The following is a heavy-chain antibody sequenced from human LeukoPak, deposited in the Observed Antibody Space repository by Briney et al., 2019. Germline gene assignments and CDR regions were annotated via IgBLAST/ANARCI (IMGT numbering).Heavy chain of an antibody. V-gene: IGHV3-15*01. CDR2: IKSKTDGGTT. CDR3: TTHPSRYCTGGVCYYYYYYMDV. J-gene: IGHJ6*03. Sequence: GGSLRLSCAASGFTFSNAWMSWVRQAPGKGLEWVGRIKSKTDGGTTDYAAPVKGGFTISRDDSKNTLYLQMNSLKTEDTAVYYCTTHPSRYCTGGVCYYYYYYMDVWGKGTTVTVSS. D-gene: IGHD2-8*02. CDR1: GFTFSNAW.